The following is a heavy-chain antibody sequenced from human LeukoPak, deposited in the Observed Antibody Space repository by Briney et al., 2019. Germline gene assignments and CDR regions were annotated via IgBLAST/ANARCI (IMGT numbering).Heavy chain of an antibody. J-gene: IGHJ4*02. CDR3: AREPVATGHYFDY. CDR1: GGSFSGYY. Sequence: SETLSLTCAVYGGSFSGYYWSWIRQPPGKGLEWIGEINHSGSTNYNPSLKSRVTISVDTSKNQFSLKLSSVTAADTAVYYCAREPVATGHYFDYWSQGTLVTVSS. V-gene: IGHV4-34*01. CDR2: INHSGST. D-gene: IGHD4-23*01.